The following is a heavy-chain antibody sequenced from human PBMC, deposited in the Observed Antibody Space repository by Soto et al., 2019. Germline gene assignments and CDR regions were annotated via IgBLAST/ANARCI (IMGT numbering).Heavy chain of an antibody. CDR2: ISYTGST. D-gene: IGHD2-15*01. Sequence: QVQLQESGPGLVKPSQTLSLTCTVSGGSMSSGDYYWTWIRQHPGKGLEWIGYISYTGSTYYNPSLKSRITISRDTSKNQFSLKLNSVTAADTAVYYWARVIPATHTDLWGQGTLVTVSS. J-gene: IGHJ5*02. CDR1: GGSMSSGDYY. V-gene: IGHV4-31*03. CDR3: ARVIPATHTDL.